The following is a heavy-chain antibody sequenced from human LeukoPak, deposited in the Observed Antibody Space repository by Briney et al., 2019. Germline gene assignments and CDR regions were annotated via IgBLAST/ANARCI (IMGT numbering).Heavy chain of an antibody. V-gene: IGHV4-61*05. D-gene: IGHD1-26*01. CDR3: ARLLSFDYYFGMDV. CDR2: IYYSGST. J-gene: IGHJ6*02. Sequence: SETLSLTCTVSGGSISNSSYYWSWIRQPPGKGLEWIGYIYYSGSTNYNPSLKGRVTISVDTSKNQFSLKLSSVTAADTAVYYCARLLSFDYYFGMDVWGQGTTVTVSS. CDR1: GGSISNSSYY.